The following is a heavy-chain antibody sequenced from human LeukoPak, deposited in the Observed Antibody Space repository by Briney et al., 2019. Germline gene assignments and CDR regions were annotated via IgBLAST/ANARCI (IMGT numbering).Heavy chain of an antibody. D-gene: IGHD3-22*01. CDR1: GGSFSGYY. Sequence: SETLSLTCAVYGGSFSGYYWSWIRQPPGKGLEWIGGINHSGSTNYNPSLKSRGTISVDTSKNQFSLKLSSETAADTAVYYCARGRDSSETRNDYWGQGTLVTVSS. CDR2: INHSGST. J-gene: IGHJ4*02. V-gene: IGHV4-34*01. CDR3: ARGRDSSETRNDY.